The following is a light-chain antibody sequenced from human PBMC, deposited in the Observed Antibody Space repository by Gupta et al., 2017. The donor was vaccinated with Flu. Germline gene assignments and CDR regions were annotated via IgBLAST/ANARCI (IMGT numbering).Light chain of an antibody. CDR2: ETS. CDR3: QQGNSLPWT. V-gene: IGKV1-12*01. Sequence: DIVLTQSPSFVSASVGNSVTITCRADQSPSKWLAWYQQKPGRVPKLLIYETSILQPGVPARFSGSRAGTNFTLTISSLQPADCATYFCQQGNSLPWTFGPGTTVDVK. J-gene: IGKJ1*01. CDR1: QSPSKW.